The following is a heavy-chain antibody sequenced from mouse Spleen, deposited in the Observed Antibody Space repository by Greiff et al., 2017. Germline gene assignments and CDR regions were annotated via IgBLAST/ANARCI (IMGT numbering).Heavy chain of an antibody. V-gene: IGHV1-55*01. J-gene: IGHJ2*01. Sequence: VKLQESGAELVKPGASVKMSCKASGYTFTSYWITWVKQRPGQGLEWIGDIYPGSGSTNYNEKFKSKATLTVDTSSSTAYMQLSSLTSEDSAVYYCARAVPFDYWGQGTTLTVSS. CDR1: GYTFTSYW. CDR2: IYPGSGST. D-gene: IGHD6-1*01. CDR3: ARAVPFDY.